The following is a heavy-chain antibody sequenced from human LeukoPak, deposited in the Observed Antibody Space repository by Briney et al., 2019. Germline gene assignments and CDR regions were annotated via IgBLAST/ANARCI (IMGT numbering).Heavy chain of an antibody. V-gene: IGHV1-8*01. J-gene: IGHJ4*02. CDR3: ARGPPYYYDSSGYFDY. D-gene: IGHD3-22*01. Sequence: ASVKVSCKASGYTFTSYDINWVRQATGQGLEWMGWMNPNSGNTGYAQKFQGRVTMTRNTSISTAYMELSSLRSEDTAVYYCARGPPYYYDSSGYFDYWGQGTLVTVSS. CDR2: MNPNSGNT. CDR1: GYTFTSYD.